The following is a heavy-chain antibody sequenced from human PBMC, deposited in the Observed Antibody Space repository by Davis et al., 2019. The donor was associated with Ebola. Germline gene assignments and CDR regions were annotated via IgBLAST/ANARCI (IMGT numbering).Heavy chain of an antibody. V-gene: IGHV1-18*01. CDR3: AREGAEPYYYYGMDV. D-gene: IGHD1-26*01. J-gene: IGHJ6*02. CDR2: ISAYNGNT. CDR1: GYTFTSYG. Sequence: ASVKVSCKASGYTFTSYGISWVRQAPGQGLEWMGWISAYNGNTNYAQKLQGRVTITADKSTSTAYMELSSLRSEDTAVYYCAREGAEPYYYYGMDVWGQGTTVTVSS.